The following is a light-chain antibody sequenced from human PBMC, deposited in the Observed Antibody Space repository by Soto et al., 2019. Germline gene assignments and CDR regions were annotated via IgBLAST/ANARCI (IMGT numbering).Light chain of an antibody. J-gene: IGKJ1*01. CDR3: QQYDNSQRT. Sequence: EIVMTHSPATLSVSPGERVTLSCRASQSVTNNLAWCQQKPGQAPRLLFYGSSTNATGIPARFSGSGSGTGLTLTISSLQSEDFAVYYCQQYDNSQRTVGQGPKVHIK. V-gene: IGKV3-15*01. CDR2: GSS. CDR1: QSVTNN.